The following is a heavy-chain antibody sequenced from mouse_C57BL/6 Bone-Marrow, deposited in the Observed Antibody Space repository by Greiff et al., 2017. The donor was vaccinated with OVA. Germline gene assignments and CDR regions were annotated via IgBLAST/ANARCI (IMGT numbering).Heavy chain of an antibody. J-gene: IGHJ1*03. CDR1: GFSFNTYA. V-gene: IGHV10-1*01. D-gene: IGHD4-1*01. Sequence: EVQLVESGGGLVQPKGSLKLSCAASGFSFNTYAMNWVRQAPGKGLEWVARIRSKSNNYATYYADSVKDRFTISRDDSESMLYLQMNNLKTEDTAMYYCVSQLGPYWYFDVWGTGTTVTVSS. CDR2: IRSKSNNYAT. CDR3: VSQLGPYWYFDV.